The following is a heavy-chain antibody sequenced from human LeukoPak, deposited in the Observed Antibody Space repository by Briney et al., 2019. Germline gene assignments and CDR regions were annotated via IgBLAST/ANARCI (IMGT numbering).Heavy chain of an antibody. V-gene: IGHV4-38-2*01. CDR1: GYSISSGYY. Sequence: SETLSLTCAVSGYSISSGYYWGWIRQPPGKGLEWIGSIYYSGSTYYNPSLKSRVTISVDTSKNQFSLKLSSVTAADTAVYYCAPLAAAGKGDYWGQGTLVTVSS. J-gene: IGHJ4*02. CDR2: IYYSGST. CDR3: APLAAAGKGDY. D-gene: IGHD6-13*01.